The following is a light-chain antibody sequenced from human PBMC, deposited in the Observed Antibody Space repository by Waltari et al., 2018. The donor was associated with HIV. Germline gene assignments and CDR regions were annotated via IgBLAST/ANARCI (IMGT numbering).Light chain of an antibody. CDR3: SSYITSSTLEV. J-gene: IGLJ3*02. CDR2: EVS. V-gene: IGLV2-14*01. Sequence: QSALTQPASVSGSPGQSITISCTGTSSDVGGYNYVSWYQQRPGKAPKLILYEVSKRPSGLSNRFSGFKSGNTASLTISGLQAEDEADYYCSSYITSSTLEVFGGGTKVTVL. CDR1: SSDVGGYNY.